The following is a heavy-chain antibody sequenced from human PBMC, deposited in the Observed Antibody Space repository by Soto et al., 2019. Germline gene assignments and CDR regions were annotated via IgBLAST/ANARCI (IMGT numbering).Heavy chain of an antibody. V-gene: IGHV3-11*01. Sequence: QVQLVESGGGLVKPGGSLRLSCAASGFTFSDYYMSWIRQAPGKGLEWVSYISSSGSTIYYADSVKGRFTISRDNAKNSLYLQMNSLRAEDTAVYYCARVLGGPYYDFWSGYGWFDPWGQGTLVTVSS. D-gene: IGHD3-3*01. J-gene: IGHJ5*02. CDR2: ISSSGSTI. CDR3: ARVLGGPYYDFWSGYGWFDP. CDR1: GFTFSDYY.